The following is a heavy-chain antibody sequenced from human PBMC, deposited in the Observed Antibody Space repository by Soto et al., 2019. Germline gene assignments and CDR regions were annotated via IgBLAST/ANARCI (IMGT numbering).Heavy chain of an antibody. CDR1: GYTFTSYV. J-gene: IGHJ6*03. CDR3: ARDRMVRGLRYMDV. CDR2: ISAYNGNT. D-gene: IGHD3-10*01. Sequence: ASVKVSCKASGYTFTSYVISWVRHAPGQGLEWMGWISAYNGNTNYAQKLQGRVTMTTDTSTSTAYMELRSLRSDDTAVYYCARDRMVRGLRYMDVWGQGTTVTVSS. V-gene: IGHV1-18*01.